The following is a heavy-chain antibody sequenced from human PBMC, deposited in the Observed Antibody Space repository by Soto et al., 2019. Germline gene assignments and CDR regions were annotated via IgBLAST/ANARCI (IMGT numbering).Heavy chain of an antibody. J-gene: IGHJ4*02. Sequence: SETLSLTCTVSGGSISSYYWSWIRQPPGKGLEWIGYIYYSGSTNYNPSLKSRVTISVDTSKNQFSLKLSSVTAADTAVYYCERDRSGAYFDYWGQGTLVTVSS. V-gene: IGHV4-59*01. CDR3: ERDRSGAYFDY. CDR2: IYYSGST. CDR1: GGSISSYY.